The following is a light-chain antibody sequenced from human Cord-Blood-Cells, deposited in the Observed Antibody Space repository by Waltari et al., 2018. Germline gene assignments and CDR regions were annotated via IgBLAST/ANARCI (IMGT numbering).Light chain of an antibody. CDR2: DVS. V-gene: IGLV2-14*01. J-gene: IGLJ3*02. CDR3: SSYTSSSTWV. CDR1: SSDVGGYNY. Sequence: QSALTQPASVSGSPGQSITISCTGTSSDVGGYNYVSWYQQHPGKAPKLMIYDVSKRPSGVSNRFSGYKSGNTASLTISVLQAEDEADYYCSSYTSSSTWVFGGGTKLTVL.